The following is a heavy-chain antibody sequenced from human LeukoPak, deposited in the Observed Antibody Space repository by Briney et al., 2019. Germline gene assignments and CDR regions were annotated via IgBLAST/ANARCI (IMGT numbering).Heavy chain of an antibody. Sequence: ASVKVSCKASGYTFTNYAIHWVRQAPGQRLEWMGWINSGNGNTKYSQELQGRVAINRDTSATTAYMELSSLRSDDTAVYYCARERGSSVAWFDPWGQGTLVTVSS. V-gene: IGHV1-3*01. CDR2: INSGNGNT. D-gene: IGHD1-26*01. J-gene: IGHJ5*02. CDR1: GYTFTNYA. CDR3: ARERGSSVAWFDP.